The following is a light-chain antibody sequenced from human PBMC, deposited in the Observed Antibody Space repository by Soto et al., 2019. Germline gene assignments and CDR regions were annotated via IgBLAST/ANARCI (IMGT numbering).Light chain of an antibody. CDR1: QAVISGY. CDR2: GVS. V-gene: IGKV3-20*01. CDR3: QQHGVPPFN. J-gene: IGKJ2*01. Sequence: EIVLTQSPGALSLSPGEGATLSCRASQAVISGYLAWYQQKPGQAPRLLMYGVSSRPTGISDRFSGSGSGTEFTLTITRLEPEEFALYYCQQHGVPPFNFGQGTKLQIK.